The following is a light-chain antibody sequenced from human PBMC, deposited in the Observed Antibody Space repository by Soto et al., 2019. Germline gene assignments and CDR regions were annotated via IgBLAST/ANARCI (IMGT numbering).Light chain of an antibody. CDR1: SSNIGSNT. CDR3: AAWDDSLNGRDWV. J-gene: IGLJ3*02. V-gene: IGLV1-44*01. Sequence: QSVLTQPPSASGTPGQRVTISCSGSSSNIGSNTVNWYQQLPGTAPKLLIYSNNQRPSGVPDRFFGSKSGTSASLAISGLQSEDEADYYCAAWDDSLNGRDWVFGGGTKLTVL. CDR2: SNN.